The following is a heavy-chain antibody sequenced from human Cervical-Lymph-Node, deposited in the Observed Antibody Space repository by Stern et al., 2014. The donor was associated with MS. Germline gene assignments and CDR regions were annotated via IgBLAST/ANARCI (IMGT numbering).Heavy chain of an antibody. CDR1: GYTFTSYA. CDR3: AIHSYTRFFDY. J-gene: IGHJ4*02. V-gene: IGHV7-4-1*02. D-gene: IGHD2-2*02. Sequence: VQLVESGSELKKPGASVKVSCKASGYTFTSYAMNWVRQAPGQGLEWMGWINTNTGDPTYAQGFTGRFVFSLDTSVSTAYLQITTLKAEDTAVYYCAIHSYTRFFDYWGQGTLVTVSS. CDR2: INTNTGDP.